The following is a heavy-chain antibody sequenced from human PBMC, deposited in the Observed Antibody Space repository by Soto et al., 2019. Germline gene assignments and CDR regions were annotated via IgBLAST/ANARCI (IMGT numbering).Heavy chain of an antibody. J-gene: IGHJ4*02. D-gene: IGHD5-12*01. CDR1: GFTFSSYG. CDR3: ASRQNLRRGYSGYDWPRGFDY. CDR2: ISYDGSNK. V-gene: IGHV3-30*03. Sequence: GGSLRLSCAASGFTFSSYGMHWVRQAPGKGLEWVAVISYDGSNKYYADSVKGRFTISRDNSKNTLYLQMNSLRAEDTAVYYCASRQNLRRGYSGYDWPRGFDYWGQGTLVTVSS.